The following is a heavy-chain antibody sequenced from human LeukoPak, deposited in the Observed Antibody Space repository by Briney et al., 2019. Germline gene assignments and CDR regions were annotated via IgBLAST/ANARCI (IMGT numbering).Heavy chain of an antibody. V-gene: IGHV3-11*04. CDR2: ISFSGSPT. J-gene: IGHJ3*02. CDR1: GFTFSDYY. D-gene: IGHD6-13*01. Sequence: GGSLRLSCAASGFTFSDYYMSWIRQAPGKGLEWVSYISFSGSPTQYADSVKGRFTISRDNAKNSLYLQMNSLRAEDTAVYYCARAQGYSSSLDAFDIWGQGTMVTVSS. CDR3: ARAQGYSSSLDAFDI.